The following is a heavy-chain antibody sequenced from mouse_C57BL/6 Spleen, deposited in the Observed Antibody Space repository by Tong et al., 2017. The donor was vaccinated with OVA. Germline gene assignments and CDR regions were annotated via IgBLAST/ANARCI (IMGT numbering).Heavy chain of an antibody. V-gene: IGHV1S34*01. CDR2: ISCYNGAT. D-gene: IGHD2-3*01. CDR3: ARDGYPGAMDY. CDR1: GYSFTGYY. J-gene: IGHJ4*01. Sequence: LVKTGASVKISCKASGYSFTGYYMHWVKQSHGKSLEWIGYISCYNGATSYNQKLKGKATFTVDTSSSTAYMQLNSLTSEDSAVYYCARDGYPGAMDYWGQGTSVTVSS.